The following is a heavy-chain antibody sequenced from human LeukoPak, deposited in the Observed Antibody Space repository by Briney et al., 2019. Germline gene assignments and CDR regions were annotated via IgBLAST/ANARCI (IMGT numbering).Heavy chain of an antibody. CDR3: ARGLDAASGLANFDY. V-gene: IGHV1-18*01. J-gene: IGHJ4*02. CDR2: INGYNGNT. D-gene: IGHD1-1*01. CDR1: GYTFSYFG. Sequence: ASVKVSCKGSGYTFSYFGINWVRQAPGQGLEWMGWINGYNGNTNYAQKSEGRLSLTTDTATSTVFMELKNLTSDDTAVYFCARGLDAASGLANFDYWGQGTLITVSS.